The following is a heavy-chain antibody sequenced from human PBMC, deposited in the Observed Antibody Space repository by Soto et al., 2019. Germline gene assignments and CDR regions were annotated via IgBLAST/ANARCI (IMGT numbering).Heavy chain of an antibody. V-gene: IGHV4-39*01. J-gene: IGHJ6*03. Sequence: SETRSLTCTVSGGSISSSSYYWGWIRQPPGKGLEWIGSIYYSGSTYYNPSLKSRVTISVDTSKNQFSLKLSSVTAADTAVYYCARHPDTAMVFPAYYMDVWGKGTTVTVSS. CDR3: ARHPDTAMVFPAYYMDV. D-gene: IGHD5-18*01. CDR1: GGSISSSSYY. CDR2: IYYSGST.